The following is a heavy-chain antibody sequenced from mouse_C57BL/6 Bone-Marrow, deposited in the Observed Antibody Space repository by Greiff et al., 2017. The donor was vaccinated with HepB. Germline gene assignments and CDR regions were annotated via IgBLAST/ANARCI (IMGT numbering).Heavy chain of an antibody. J-gene: IGHJ2*01. CDR1: GYTFTSYW. Sequence: VQLQQPGAELVRPGTSVKLSCKASGYTFTSYWMHWVKQRPGQGLEWIGVIDPSDSYTNYNQKFKGKATLTVDTSSSTAYMQLSSLTSEDSAVYYCARTLWYWGQGTTLTVSS. CDR2: IDPSDSYT. V-gene: IGHV1-59*01. CDR3: ARTLWY.